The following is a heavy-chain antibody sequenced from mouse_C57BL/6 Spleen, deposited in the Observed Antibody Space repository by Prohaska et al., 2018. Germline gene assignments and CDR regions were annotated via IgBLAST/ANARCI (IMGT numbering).Heavy chain of an antibody. J-gene: IGHJ2*01. CDR1: GYTFTSYW. CDR2: IDPSDSYT. D-gene: IGHD1-1*01. Sequence: QVQLQQPGAELVKPGASVKLSCKASGYTFTSYWMQWVKQRPGQGLEWIGEIDPSDSYTNYNQKVKGKATLTVDTSPSTAYMQLSSLTSEDSAVYYCAIYYYGSSYYFDYWGQGTTLTVSS. V-gene: IGHV1-50*01. CDR3: AIYYYGSSYYFDY.